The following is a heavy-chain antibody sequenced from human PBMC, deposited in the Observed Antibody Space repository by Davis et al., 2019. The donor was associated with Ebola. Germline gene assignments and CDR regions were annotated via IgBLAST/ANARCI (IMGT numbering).Heavy chain of an antibody. D-gene: IGHD3-10*01. J-gene: IGHJ3*02. CDR1: GFTFSDYY. Sequence: GESLKISCAASGFTFSDYYMSWIRQVPGKGLEWVSYISSSGSTIYYADSVKGRFTISRDNAKNSLYLQMNSLRAEDTAVYYCAREGFPIAPWAFDIWGQGTMVTVSS. CDR3: AREGFPIAPWAFDI. CDR2: ISSSGSTI. V-gene: IGHV3-11*01.